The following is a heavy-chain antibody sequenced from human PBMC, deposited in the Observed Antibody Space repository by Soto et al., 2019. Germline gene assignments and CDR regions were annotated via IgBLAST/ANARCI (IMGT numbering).Heavy chain of an antibody. CDR2: ARNKAHGYTT. CDR1: GFTFSDHH. J-gene: IGHJ4*02. Sequence: EVQLVESGGGLVQPGGSLRLSCAASGFTFSDHHMDWVRQAPGKGLEWVGRARNKAHGYTTAYAASLKGRFTISRDDSNNSLSLQMNSLTTEDTAVYFCDRLMGTSFDLWGQGTLVTVSS. CDR3: DRLMGTSFDL. D-gene: IGHD2-8*01. V-gene: IGHV3-72*01.